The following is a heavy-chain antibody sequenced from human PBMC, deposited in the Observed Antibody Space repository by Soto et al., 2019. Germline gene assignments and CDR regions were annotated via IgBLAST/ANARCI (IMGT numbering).Heavy chain of an antibody. CDR1: GGTFSSYA. V-gene: IGHV1-69*13. J-gene: IGHJ6*02. CDR2: IIPIFGTA. CDR3: AGGEYYYDSSGYPTIGYYYGMDV. Sequence: SVKVSCKASGGTFSSYAISWVRQAPGQGLEWMGGIIPIFGTANYAQKFQGRVTITADESTSTAYMELSSLRSEDTAVYYCAGGEYYYDSSGYPTIGYYYGMDVWGQGTTVTVSS. D-gene: IGHD3-22*01.